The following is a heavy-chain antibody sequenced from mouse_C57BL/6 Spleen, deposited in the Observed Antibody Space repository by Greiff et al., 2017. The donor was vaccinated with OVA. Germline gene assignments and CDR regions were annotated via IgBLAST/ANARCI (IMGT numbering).Heavy chain of an antibody. CDR1: GYTFTSYW. V-gene: IGHV1-69*01. J-gene: IGHJ1*03. CDR2: IDPSDSYT. CDR3: ASNYYGSSPDWYFDV. D-gene: IGHD1-1*01. Sequence: QVQLKQPGAELVMPGASVKLSCKASGYTFTSYWMHWVKQRPGQGLEWIGEIDPSDSYTNYNQKFKGKSTLTVDKSSSTAYMQLSSLTSEDSAVYYCASNYYGSSPDWYFDVWGTGTTVTVSS.